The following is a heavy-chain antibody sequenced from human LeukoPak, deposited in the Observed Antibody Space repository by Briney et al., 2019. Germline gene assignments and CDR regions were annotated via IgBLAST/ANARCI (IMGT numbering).Heavy chain of an antibody. CDR2: IYYSGST. V-gene: IGHV4-30-4*08. CDR3: ASLIVVVPAAIPRDAFDI. D-gene: IGHD2-2*01. Sequence: SETLSLTCTVSGGSISSGDYYWSWIRQPPGKGLEWIGYIYYSGSTYYNPSLKSRVTISVGTSKNQFSLKLSSVTAADTAVYYCASLIVVVPAAIPRDAFDIWGQGTMVTVSS. J-gene: IGHJ3*02. CDR1: GGSISSGDYY.